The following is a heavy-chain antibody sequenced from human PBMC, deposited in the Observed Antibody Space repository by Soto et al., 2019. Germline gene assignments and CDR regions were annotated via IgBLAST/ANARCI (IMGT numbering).Heavy chain of an antibody. D-gene: IGHD3-10*02. CDR3: ARFCDVPGSSFDY. V-gene: IGHV4-4*02. Sequence: PSETLSLTCAVSGGSSSSSNWWSWVRQPPGRGLEWIGEIYHSGSTNYNPSLKSRVTISVDKSKDQFSLQLSSVTAADTAVYYCARFCDVPGSSFDYCGQGTLCTVSS. CDR1: GGSSSSSNW. J-gene: IGHJ4*02. CDR2: IYHSGST.